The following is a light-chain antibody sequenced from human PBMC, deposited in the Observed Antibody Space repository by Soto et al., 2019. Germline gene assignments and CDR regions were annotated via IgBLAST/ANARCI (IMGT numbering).Light chain of an antibody. CDR1: QSISNN. V-gene: IGKV3-20*01. J-gene: IGKJ1*01. CDR2: GAS. Sequence: IVMTQSPATLSLSPGEKATLSCRASQSISNNFAWFQQKPGQVPRLLIYGASNRATGVSARFSGSGSGTDFTLTISRLEPEDFAVYYCQQYGSSPQAFGQGTKVDIK. CDR3: QQYGSSPQA.